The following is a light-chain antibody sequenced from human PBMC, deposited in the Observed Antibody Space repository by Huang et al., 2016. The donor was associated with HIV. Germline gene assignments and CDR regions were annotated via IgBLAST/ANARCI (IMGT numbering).Light chain of an antibody. CDR3: QQYDRSSRT. Sequence: DIQMTQSPSTLSASVGDRVTITCRASQNINIWLAWYQQKPGKAPNLLFYKASTLQSGVPSRFSGSGSGTEFTLTISSLQPDDFATYYCQQYDRSSRTFGQGTRVEIK. CDR1: QNINIW. J-gene: IGKJ1*01. V-gene: IGKV1-5*03. CDR2: KAS.